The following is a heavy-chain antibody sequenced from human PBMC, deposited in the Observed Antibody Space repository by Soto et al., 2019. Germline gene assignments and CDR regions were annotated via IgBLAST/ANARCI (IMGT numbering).Heavy chain of an antibody. CDR1: GYTFTSYA. Sequence: GASVKVSCKASGYTFTSYAMHWVRQAPGQRLEWMGWISAYNGNTNYAQKLQGRVTMTTDTSTSTAFMELRSLRSDDTAVYYCARDVGYSSTWEIWGQGTMVTVS. D-gene: IGHD6-13*01. CDR2: ISAYNGNT. CDR3: ARDVGYSSTWEI. J-gene: IGHJ3*02. V-gene: IGHV1-18*01.